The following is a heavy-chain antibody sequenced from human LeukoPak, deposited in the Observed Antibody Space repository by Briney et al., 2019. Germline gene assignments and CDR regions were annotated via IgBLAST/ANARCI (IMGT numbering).Heavy chain of an antibody. CDR3: ASSGYSGYLFDY. Sequence: SETLSLTCTVSGGSISSGGYYWSWIRQPPGKGLEWIGRIYTSGSTNYNPSLKSRVTMSVDTSKNQFSLKLSSVTAADTAVYYCASSGYSGYLFDYWGQGTLVTVSS. J-gene: IGHJ4*02. V-gene: IGHV4-61*02. CDR2: IYTSGST. CDR1: GGSISSGGYY. D-gene: IGHD5-12*01.